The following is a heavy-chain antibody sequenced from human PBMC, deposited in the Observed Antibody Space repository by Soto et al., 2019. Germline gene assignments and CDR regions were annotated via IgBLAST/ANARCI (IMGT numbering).Heavy chain of an antibody. CDR2: IKQDGSEK. V-gene: IGHV3-7*01. CDR1: GFSFSTYW. J-gene: IGHJ5*02. D-gene: IGHD2-8*02. CDR3: ARGDPYYTGSGATCLPRWFDP. Sequence: GGSLRLSCAASGFSFSTYWMSWVRQAPGKGLEWVANIKQDGSEKYSVASVKGRFTISRDNAKNSLYLQMNSLRVEDAAVYYYARGDPYYTGSGATCLPRWFDPWGEGTLVTVSS.